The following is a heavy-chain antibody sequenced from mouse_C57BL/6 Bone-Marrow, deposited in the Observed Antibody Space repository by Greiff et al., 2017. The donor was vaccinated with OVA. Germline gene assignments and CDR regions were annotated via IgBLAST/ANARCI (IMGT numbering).Heavy chain of an antibody. CDR3: ARVYGSIPWFAY. CDR2: IDPSDSYT. CDR1: GYTFTSYW. D-gene: IGHD1-1*01. V-gene: IGHV1-59*01. Sequence: QVQLQQPGAELVRPGTSVKLSCKASGYTFTSYWMHWVKQRPGQGLEWIGVIDPSDSYTNYNQKFKGKATLTVDTSSSTAYMQLSSLTSEDSAVYYCARVYGSIPWFAYWGQGTLVTVSA. J-gene: IGHJ3*01.